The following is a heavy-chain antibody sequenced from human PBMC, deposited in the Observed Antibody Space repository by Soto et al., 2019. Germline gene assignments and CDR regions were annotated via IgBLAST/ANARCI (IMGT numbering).Heavy chain of an antibody. CDR3: ARHIDEYSSASGSDY. D-gene: IGHD6-6*01. Sequence: GESLKIACKGSGYNFPSYWIGWVRQRPGNGLEWMGLIYPGDSNTRYSPSFEGQVTMSADRTTDTVYLRWTSLKASDTAVYYCARHIDEYSSASGSDYWGQGTLVTVSS. V-gene: IGHV5-51*01. CDR1: GYNFPSYW. CDR2: IYPGDSNT. J-gene: IGHJ4*02.